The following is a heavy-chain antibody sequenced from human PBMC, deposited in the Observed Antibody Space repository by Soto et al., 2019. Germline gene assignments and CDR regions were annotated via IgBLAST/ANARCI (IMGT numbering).Heavy chain of an antibody. CDR2: MSDDGSNK. V-gene: IGHV3-30*18. J-gene: IGHJ6*02. Sequence: PGGSLRLSCAASGFTFSSYGMHWVRQAPGKGLEWEGVMSDDGSNKNYADSVKGRFTISRDNSKNTLYLQMNSLRAEDTAVYYFANDLVDTAMVPGYYGMDVWGQGTTVTVSS. CDR3: ANDLVDTAMVPGYYGMDV. D-gene: IGHD5-18*01. CDR1: GFTFSSYG.